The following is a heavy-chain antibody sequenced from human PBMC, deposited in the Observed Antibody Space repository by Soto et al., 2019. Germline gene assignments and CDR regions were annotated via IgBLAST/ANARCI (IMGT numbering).Heavy chain of an antibody. CDR3: ASHPYDFWSGFHWFDP. J-gene: IGHJ5*02. V-gene: IGHV3-21*01. D-gene: IGHD3-3*01. CDR1: GFTFDDYA. Sequence: GGSLRLSCAAAGFTFDDYAMHWVRPDPGKGLEWVSGISSSSSYIYYADSVKGRFTISRDNAKNSLYLQMNSLRAEDTAVYYCASHPYDFWSGFHWFDPWGQGTLVTVSS. CDR2: ISSSSSYI.